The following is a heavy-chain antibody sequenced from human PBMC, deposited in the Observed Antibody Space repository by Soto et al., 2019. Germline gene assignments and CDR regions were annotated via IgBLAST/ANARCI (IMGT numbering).Heavy chain of an antibody. Sequence: GGSLRLSCAASGFTFSNYIMHWVRQAPGKGLEWVAIILHDGNNKYYADSVKGRFTISRDNSKNTLYLQMNSLRTEDTAIYYCARDWRVGATGAQWFDPWGQGTLVTVSS. CDR1: GFTFSNYI. D-gene: IGHD1-26*01. CDR3: ARDWRVGATGAQWFDP. CDR2: ILHDGNNK. V-gene: IGHV3-30-3*01. J-gene: IGHJ5*02.